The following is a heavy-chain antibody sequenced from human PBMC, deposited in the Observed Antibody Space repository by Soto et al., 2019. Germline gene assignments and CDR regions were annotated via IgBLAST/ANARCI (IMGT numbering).Heavy chain of an antibody. CDR2: INPADSDI. Sequence: PGESLKISCNGSGYIFTSHWIAWVRQMPGEGLEWMGIINPADSDIRYSPSFQGQVSISVDKSINTAYLQWSSLKASDTATYYCTRPQSSGWYDYWGQGTLVTVSS. CDR1: GYIFTSHW. V-gene: IGHV5-51*01. J-gene: IGHJ4*02. CDR3: TRPQSSGWYDY. D-gene: IGHD3-22*01.